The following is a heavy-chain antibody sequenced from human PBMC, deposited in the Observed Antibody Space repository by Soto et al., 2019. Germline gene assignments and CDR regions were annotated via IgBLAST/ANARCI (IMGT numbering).Heavy chain of an antibody. Sequence: EVQLVESGGGLVQPGRSLRLSCAASGFTFSSYSMNWVRQAPGKGLEWVSYISSSSSTIYYADSVKGRFTISRDNAKNSLYLQMNSLRAEDTAVYYCASQYGSGSYPYDYWGQGTLVTVSS. CDR2: ISSSSSTI. V-gene: IGHV3-48*01. D-gene: IGHD3-10*01. J-gene: IGHJ4*02. CDR3: ASQYGSGSYPYDY. CDR1: GFTFSSYS.